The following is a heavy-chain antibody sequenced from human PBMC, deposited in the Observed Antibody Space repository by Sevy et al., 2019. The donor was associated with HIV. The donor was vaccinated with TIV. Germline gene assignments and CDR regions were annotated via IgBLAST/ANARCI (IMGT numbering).Heavy chain of an antibody. CDR3: ARESVTREYFDY. CDR1: GFTFSSYA. D-gene: IGHD1-26*01. V-gene: IGHV3-30-3*01. J-gene: IGHJ4*02. CDR2: ISYDGSNK. Sequence: GGSLRLSCAASGFTFSSYAMHWVRQAPGKGLEWVAVISYDGSNKYYADSVKGRFTISRDTSKNTLYLQMNSLRAEDTAVYYCARESVTREYFDYWGQGTLVTVSS.